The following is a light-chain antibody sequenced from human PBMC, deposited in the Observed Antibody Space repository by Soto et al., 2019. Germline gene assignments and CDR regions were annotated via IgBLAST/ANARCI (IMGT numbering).Light chain of an antibody. V-gene: IGKV1-39*01. CDR3: QHSFSIPWT. J-gene: IGKJ1*01. Sequence: DIQMTQSPSSLSASVGDRVTITCRASQSISNYLNWYQQKPGKVPELLIYGASNLQSGVPSRFTGSGSGTDFTLTISSLQPEDIATYYCQHSFSIPWTFGQGTKVDNK. CDR1: QSISNY. CDR2: GAS.